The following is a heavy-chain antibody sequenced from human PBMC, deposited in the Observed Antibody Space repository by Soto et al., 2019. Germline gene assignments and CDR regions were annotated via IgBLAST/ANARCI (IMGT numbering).Heavy chain of an antibody. V-gene: IGHV3-23*01. CDR1: EFTFRSYA. Sequence: GGSLRLSCAASEFTFRSYAMSWVRQATGKGLEWVSAISGSGGSTYYADSVKGRFTISRDNSKNTLYLQMNSLRAEDTAVYYCAKVIAVAGPQGRFDYWGQGTLVTVS. J-gene: IGHJ4*02. CDR3: AKVIAVAGPQGRFDY. CDR2: ISGSGGST. D-gene: IGHD6-19*01.